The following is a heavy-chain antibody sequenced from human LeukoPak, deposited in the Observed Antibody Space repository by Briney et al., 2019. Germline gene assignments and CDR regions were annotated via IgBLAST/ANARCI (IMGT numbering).Heavy chain of an antibody. V-gene: IGHV3-7*04. J-gene: IGHJ4*02. CDR2: IKEDGSEK. CDR1: GFIFGSYW. CDR3: ARATSEALEY. Sequence: GGSLRLSCAASGFIFGSYWMTWVRQAPGKGLEWVANIKEDGSEKYYVDSVKGRFTISRDNARKSMYLQMNSLRAEDTAVYYCARATSEALEYWGQGTLVTVSS.